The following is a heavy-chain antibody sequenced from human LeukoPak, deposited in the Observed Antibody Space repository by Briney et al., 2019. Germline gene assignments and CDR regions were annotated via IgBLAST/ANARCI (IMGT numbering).Heavy chain of an antibody. CDR1: GFTLSNHE. V-gene: IGHV3-48*03. CDR2: ISESGRNNI. Sequence: GRSLRLSCAASGFTLSNHEINWVRQAPGKGLEWVSYISESGRNNIYYADSVKGRFTLSRDNAKNSLYLQMNSLRAEDTAIYYCARETPNCGGDCFDYWGQGTLVTVSS. D-gene: IGHD2-21*02. CDR3: ARETPNCGGDCFDY. J-gene: IGHJ4*02.